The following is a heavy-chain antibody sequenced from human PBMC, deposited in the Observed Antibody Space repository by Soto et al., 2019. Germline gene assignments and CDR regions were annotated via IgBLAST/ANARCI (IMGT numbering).Heavy chain of an antibody. CDR3: ARGPWIKLWLQIAAADY. CDR2: INAGNGNT. D-gene: IGHD5-18*01. CDR1: GGTFSSYA. J-gene: IGHJ4*02. V-gene: IGHV1-3*01. Sequence: GASVKVSCKASGGTFSSYAISWVRQAPGQRLEWMGWINAGNGNTKYSQKFQGRVTITRDTSASTAYMELSSLRSEDTAVYYCARGPWIKLWLQIAAADYWGQGTLVTVSS.